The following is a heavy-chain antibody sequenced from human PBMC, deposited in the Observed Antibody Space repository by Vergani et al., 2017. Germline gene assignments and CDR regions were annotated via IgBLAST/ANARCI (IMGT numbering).Heavy chain of an antibody. D-gene: IGHD1-26*01. J-gene: IGHJ4*02. Sequence: VQLVESGGGVVQPGRSLRLSCAASGFTFSSYAMHWVRQAPGKGLEWVAVISYDGSNKYYADSVKGRFTISRDNSKNTLYLQMNSLRAEDTAVYYCARDREWEGVDYWGQGTLVTVSS. CDR3: ARDREWEGVDY. V-gene: IGHV3-30-3*01. CDR1: GFTFSSYA. CDR2: ISYDGSNK.